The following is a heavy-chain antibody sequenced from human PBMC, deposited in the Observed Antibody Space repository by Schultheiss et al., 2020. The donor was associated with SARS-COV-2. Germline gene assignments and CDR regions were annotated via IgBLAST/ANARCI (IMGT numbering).Heavy chain of an antibody. J-gene: IGHJ3*02. D-gene: IGHD3-22*01. CDR3: ARDSLLLRAFDI. CDR2: IYSGGST. V-gene: IGHV3-66*01. Sequence: GGSLRLSCAASGFTFSSYAMSWVRQAPGKGLEWVAVIYSGGSTYYADSVKGRFTISRDNSKNTLYLQMNSLRAEDTAVYYCARDSLLLRAFDIWGQGTMVTVAS. CDR1: GFTFSSYA.